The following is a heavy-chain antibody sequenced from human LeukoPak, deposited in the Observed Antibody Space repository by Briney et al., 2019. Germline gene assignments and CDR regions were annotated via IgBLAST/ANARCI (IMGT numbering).Heavy chain of an antibody. D-gene: IGHD6-25*01. CDR3: ARSSGTGTFSY. Sequence: SETLSLTCTVSGDSISRSTYYWAWIRQPPGKGLEWIGCVYYGRSPYFNPSLESRATISVDTSKNHFSLKMSSVTAADTAVYYCARSSGTGTFSYWGQGTLVTVSS. V-gene: IGHV4-39*02. CDR1: GDSISRSTYY. J-gene: IGHJ4*02. CDR2: VYYGRSP.